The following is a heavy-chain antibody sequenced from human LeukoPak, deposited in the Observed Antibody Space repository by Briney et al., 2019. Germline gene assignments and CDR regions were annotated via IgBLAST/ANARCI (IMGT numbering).Heavy chain of an antibody. CDR2: ISYDGSNK. V-gene: IGHV3-30*18. CDR1: GFTFSSYG. D-gene: IGHD3-3*01. J-gene: IGHJ6*02. Sequence: GRSLRLSCAASGFTFSSYGMHWVRQAPGKGLEWVAVISYDGSNKYYADSVKGRFTISRDNSKNTLYLQMNSLRAKDTAVYYCAKDQGDYDFWSGYYNYYYYGMDVWGQGTTVTVSS. CDR3: AKDQGDYDFWSGYYNYYYYGMDV.